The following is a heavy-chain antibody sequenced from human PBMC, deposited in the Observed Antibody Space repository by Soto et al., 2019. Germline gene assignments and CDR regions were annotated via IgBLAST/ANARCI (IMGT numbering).Heavy chain of an antibody. CDR1: GGSISSSNW. Sequence: SETLSLTCAVSGGSISSSNWWRWVRQPPGKGLEWIGEIYHSGSTNYNPSLKSRVTISVDNSKNQFSLKLSSVTAADTAVYYCAIVFFGHHMVRGPPSGIYGMDVWGQGTTVTVSS. V-gene: IGHV4-4*02. J-gene: IGHJ6*02. CDR3: AIVFFGHHMVRGPPSGIYGMDV. CDR2: IYHSGST. D-gene: IGHD3-10*01.